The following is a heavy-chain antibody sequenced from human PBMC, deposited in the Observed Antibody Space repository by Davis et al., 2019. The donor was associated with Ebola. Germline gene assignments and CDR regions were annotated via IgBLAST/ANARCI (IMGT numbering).Heavy chain of an antibody. CDR3: AREGAGGDGYNRGYYFDY. D-gene: IGHD5-24*01. CDR1: GFTFSSYA. Sequence: GESLKISCAASGFTFSSYAMHWVRLAPGKGLEWVAVISYDGNNEYYADSVKGRFTISRDNSKNTLYLQMNSLRAEDTAVYYCAREGAGGDGYNRGYYFDYWGQGTLVTVSS. CDR2: ISYDGNNE. J-gene: IGHJ4*02. V-gene: IGHV3-30-3*01.